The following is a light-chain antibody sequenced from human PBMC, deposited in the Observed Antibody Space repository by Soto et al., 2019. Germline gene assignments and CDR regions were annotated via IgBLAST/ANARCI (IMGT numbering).Light chain of an antibody. CDR2: DVS. CDR1: SSDVGGYNY. CDR3: CSYAGSNTFIL. V-gene: IGLV2-11*01. J-gene: IGLJ2*01. Sequence: QSALTQPRSVSGSPGQSVTISCTGTSSDVGGYNYVSWYQRYPGKAPKLMIYDVSKRPSGVPDRFSGSRSGYTASLTISGLQAEDEADYYCCSYAGSNTFILFGGGTKLTVL.